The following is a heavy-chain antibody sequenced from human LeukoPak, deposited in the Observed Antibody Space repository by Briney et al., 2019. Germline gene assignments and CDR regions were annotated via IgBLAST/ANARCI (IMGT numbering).Heavy chain of an antibody. Sequence: SETLSLTCAVYGGSFSGYYWSWIRQPPGKGLEWIGEINHSGSTNYNPSLKSRVTISVDTSKNQFSLKLSSVTAADTAVYYCARRPKYYCGSGSYFANWFDPWGQGTLVTVSS. CDR2: INHSGST. V-gene: IGHV4-34*01. J-gene: IGHJ5*02. CDR1: GGSFSGYY. CDR3: ARRPKYYCGSGSYFANWFDP. D-gene: IGHD3-10*01.